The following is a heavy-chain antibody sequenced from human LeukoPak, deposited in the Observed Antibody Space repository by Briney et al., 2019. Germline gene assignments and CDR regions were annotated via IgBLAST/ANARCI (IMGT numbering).Heavy chain of an antibody. CDR2: IYTDGGT. Sequence: SETLSLTCAVYGGSFSGYYWSWIRQPAGKGLEWIGRIYTDGGTSYNPSLKSRATMSIDTSKNQFSLKLSSVTAADTAVYYCTREPVPWGQGTLVTVSS. J-gene: IGHJ5*02. CDR3: TREPVP. CDR1: GGSFSGYY. V-gene: IGHV4-4*07.